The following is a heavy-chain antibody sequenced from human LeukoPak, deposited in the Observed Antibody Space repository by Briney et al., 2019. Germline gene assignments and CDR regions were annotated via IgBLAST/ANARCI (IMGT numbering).Heavy chain of an antibody. CDR2: INPNSGGT. D-gene: IGHD6-13*01. CDR3: ARGITTAAGTDY. J-gene: IGHJ4*02. V-gene: IGHV1-2*02. Sequence: GASVKVSCKASGYTFTGYYMHWVRQAPGQGLEWMGWINPNSGGTNYAQKFQGRVTMTRNTSISTAYMELSSLRSEDTAVYYCARGITTAAGTDYWGQGTLVTVSS. CDR1: GYTFTGYY.